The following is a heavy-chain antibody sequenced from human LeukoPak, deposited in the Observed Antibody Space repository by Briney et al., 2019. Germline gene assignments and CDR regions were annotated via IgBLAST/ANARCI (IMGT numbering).Heavy chain of an antibody. CDR1: GFTFSSYA. V-gene: IGHV3-30*01. D-gene: IGHD3-10*01. CDR3: AAPSGVVRLGV. CDR2: ISYDGSNK. Sequence: GGSLRLSCAASGFTFSSYAMHWVRQAPGKGLEWVAVISYDGSNKYYADSVKGRFTISRDNSKNTLYLQMNSLRAEDTAVYYCAAPSGVVRLGVWGQGTTVTVSS. J-gene: IGHJ6*02.